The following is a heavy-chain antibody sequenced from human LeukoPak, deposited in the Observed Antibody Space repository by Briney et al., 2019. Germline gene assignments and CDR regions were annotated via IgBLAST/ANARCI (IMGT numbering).Heavy chain of an antibody. J-gene: IGHJ3*02. CDR2: IYYSGST. Sequence: PSETLSLTCTVSGGSISSHYWSWIRQPPGKGLEWIGYIYYSGSTNYNPSLKSRVTISVDTSKNQFSLKLSSVTAADTAVYYCARLPSGGYDILTGYYHDAFDIWGQGTMVTVSS. D-gene: IGHD3-9*01. V-gene: IGHV4-59*11. CDR1: GGSISSHY. CDR3: ARLPSGGYDILTGYYHDAFDI.